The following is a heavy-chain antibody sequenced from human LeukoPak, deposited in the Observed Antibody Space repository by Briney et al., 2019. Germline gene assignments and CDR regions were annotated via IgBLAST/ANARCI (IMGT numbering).Heavy chain of an antibody. CDR1: GGSISSGDYY. V-gene: IGHV4-61*08. CDR3: ARHSIVGQWLVPFDY. Sequence: SQTLSLTCTVSGGSISSGDYYWSWIRQPPGKGLEWIGYIYYSGSTNYNPSLKSRVTISVDTSKNQFSLKLSSVTAADTAVYYCARHSIVGQWLVPFDYWGQGTLVTVSS. J-gene: IGHJ4*02. CDR2: IYYSGST. D-gene: IGHD6-19*01.